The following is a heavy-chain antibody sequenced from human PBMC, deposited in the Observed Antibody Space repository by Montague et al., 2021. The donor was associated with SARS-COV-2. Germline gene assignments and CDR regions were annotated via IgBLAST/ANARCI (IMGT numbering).Heavy chain of an antibody. J-gene: IGHJ4*02. CDR2: ISYSGST. CDR1: GGSISSYH. D-gene: IGHD3-3*01. CDR3: ATLPSSITIFGVVQGYYFDD. V-gene: IGHV4-59*08. Sequence: SETLSLTCTVSGGSISSYHWSWIRQPPGRGLQWIGYISYSGSTNYNPSLKSRVTISVDTSKNHFTLRLSSVTAADTAVYYCATLPSSITIFGVVQGYYFDDWGQGTLVTVSS.